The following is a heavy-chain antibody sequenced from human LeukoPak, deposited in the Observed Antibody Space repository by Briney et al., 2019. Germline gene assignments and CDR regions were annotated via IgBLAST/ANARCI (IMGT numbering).Heavy chain of an antibody. D-gene: IGHD6-13*01. CDR1: GFTFSSYW. Sequence: GGSLRLSCAASGFTFSSYWMHWVRQAPGKGLVWVSHINTDGSTTSYADSVKGRFTISRDNAKNTLYLQMNSLRAEDTAVYYCARGAAGRWFDPWGQGTQVTVSS. V-gene: IGHV3-74*01. CDR2: INTDGSTT. J-gene: IGHJ5*02. CDR3: ARGAAGRWFDP.